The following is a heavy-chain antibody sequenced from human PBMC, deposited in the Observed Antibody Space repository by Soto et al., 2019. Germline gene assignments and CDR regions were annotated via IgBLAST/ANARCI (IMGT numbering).Heavy chain of an antibody. CDR1: GGSVSSGSYY. CDR3: ARAYYYGSGTFDY. J-gene: IGHJ4*02. V-gene: IGHV4-61*01. Sequence: SETLSLTCTVSGGSVSSGSYYWSWIRQPPGKGLEWIGYIYYSGSTNYNPSLKSRVTISVDTSKNQFSLKLSSVTAADTAVYYCARAYYYGSGTFDYWGQGTLDTVSS. CDR2: IYYSGST. D-gene: IGHD3-10*01.